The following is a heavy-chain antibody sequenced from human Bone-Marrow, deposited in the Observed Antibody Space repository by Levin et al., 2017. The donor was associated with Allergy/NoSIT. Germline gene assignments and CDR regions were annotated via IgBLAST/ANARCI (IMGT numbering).Heavy chain of an antibody. J-gene: IGHJ4*02. CDR2: MYYGGTS. V-gene: IGHV4-59*12. CDR3: ARDQSSGYSLFDY. D-gene: IGHD3-22*01. CDR1: NGSFSGYY. Sequence: SQTLSLTCRVSNGSFSGYYWSWIRQSPGRGLEWIGYMYYGGTSNYNASLKSRVSISVDTSKNQFSLKLTSVTAADTAVYYCARDQSSGYSLFDYWGQGTLVTVSS.